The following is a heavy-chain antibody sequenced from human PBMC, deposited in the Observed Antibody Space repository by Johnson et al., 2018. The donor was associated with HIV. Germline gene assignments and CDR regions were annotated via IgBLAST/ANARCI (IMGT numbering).Heavy chain of an antibody. CDR2: ISYDGSNK. J-gene: IGHJ3*02. CDR3: AIKSYYGILTGQGGAFDI. CDR1: GFSFSRYW. Sequence: VQLLESGGALVQPGGSLRVSCAASGFSFSRYWMSWVRQAPGNGLEWVAVISYDGSNKYYADSVKGRFTISRDNSKNTLYLQMNSLRAEDTAVYYCAIKSYYGILTGQGGAFDIWGQGTMVTVSS. V-gene: IGHV3-30*03. D-gene: IGHD3-9*01.